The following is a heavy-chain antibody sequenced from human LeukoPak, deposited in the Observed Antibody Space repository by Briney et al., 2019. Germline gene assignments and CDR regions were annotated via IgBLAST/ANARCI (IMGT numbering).Heavy chain of an antibody. D-gene: IGHD3-16*01. CDR3: ARGPYDGTFYFDS. V-gene: IGHV1-69*04. CDR2: TIPIRGMT. Sequence: ASVKVSCKISGGTFGSYGISWVRQAPGQGLEWMGRTIPIRGMTNYAQKFQGRVTITADRSTSTAYMELSSLTSEDTAVYFCARGPYDGTFYFDSWGQGTLVIVSS. J-gene: IGHJ4*02. CDR1: GGTFGSYG.